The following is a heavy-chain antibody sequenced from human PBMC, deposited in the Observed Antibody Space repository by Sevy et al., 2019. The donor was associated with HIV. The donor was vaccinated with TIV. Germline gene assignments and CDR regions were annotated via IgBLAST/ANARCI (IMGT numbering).Heavy chain of an antibody. D-gene: IGHD3-3*01. Sequence: GGSLRLSCAASGFIFSSYAMSWVRQAPGKGLEWVSTISGHGGSTYYADSVKGRFTISRDNSKNTLDPQMNSLRAEDTAVYYCAGGFWSGFDYWGQGTLVTVSS. CDR2: ISGHGGST. CDR1: GFIFSSYA. J-gene: IGHJ4*02. CDR3: AGGFWSGFDY. V-gene: IGHV3-23*01.